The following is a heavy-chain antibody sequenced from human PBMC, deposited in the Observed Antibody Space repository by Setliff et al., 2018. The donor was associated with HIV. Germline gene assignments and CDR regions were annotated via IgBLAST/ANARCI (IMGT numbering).Heavy chain of an antibody. J-gene: IGHJ4*02. CDR2: IIPIFGTT. CDR1: GGSATTYG. Sequence: SVKVSCKASGGSATTYGITWVRQAPGQGLEWMGGIIPIFGTTKYAQKFQGRVTISADESTRTANMELSSLTVEDTAVYFRARPWGGLVQTANYFDSWGQGTLVTVSS. CDR3: ARPWGGLVQTANYFDS. D-gene: IGHD3-3*01. V-gene: IGHV1-69*13.